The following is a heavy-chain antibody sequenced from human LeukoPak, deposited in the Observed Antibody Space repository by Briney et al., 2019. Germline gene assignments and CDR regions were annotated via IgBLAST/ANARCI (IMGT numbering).Heavy chain of an antibody. J-gene: IGHJ5*02. D-gene: IGHD4/OR15-4a*01. CDR3: ARKPNAVYWFDP. CDR1: GYSISSDNW. V-gene: IGHV4-28*01. CDR2: IHYSGIT. Sequence: SDTLSLTCAVSGYSISSDNWWGWIRQPPGKGLEWIGYIHYSGITYYSPSLKSRVTLSVDTSKNQFSLRLSSVTAVDTAVYYCARKPNAVYWFDPGAREPWSPSPQ.